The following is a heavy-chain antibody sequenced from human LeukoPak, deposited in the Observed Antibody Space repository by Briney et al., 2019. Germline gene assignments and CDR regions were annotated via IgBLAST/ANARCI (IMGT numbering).Heavy chain of an antibody. J-gene: IGHJ3*02. V-gene: IGHV3-30*18. Sequence: GGSLRLSCAASGFTFSSYGMHWVRQAPGKGLEWVAVISYDGSNKYYADSVKGRFTISRDNSKNTLYLQMNSLRAEDTAVYYCAKDPPTIYGYPPDAFDIWGQGTMVTVSS. D-gene: IGHD5-24*01. CDR1: GFTFSSYG. CDR2: ISYDGSNK. CDR3: AKDPPTIYGYPPDAFDI.